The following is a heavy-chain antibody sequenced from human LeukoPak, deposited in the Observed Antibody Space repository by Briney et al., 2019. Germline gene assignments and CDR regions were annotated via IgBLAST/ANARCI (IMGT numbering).Heavy chain of an antibody. CDR1: GFTFSSSA. D-gene: IGHD7-27*01. CDR2: ISNNGGYT. J-gene: IGHJ4*02. V-gene: IGHV3-23*01. Sequence: PGGSLRLSCAASGFTFSSSAMSWVRQAPGKGLEWVSAISNNGGYTYYADSVQGRFTISRDNSKNTLYLQMNSLRAEDTAVYYCAIDPNWGVDYWGQGVLVTVSS. CDR3: AIDPNWGVDY.